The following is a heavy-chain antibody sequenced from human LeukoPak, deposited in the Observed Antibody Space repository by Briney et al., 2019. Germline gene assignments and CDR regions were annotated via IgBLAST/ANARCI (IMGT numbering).Heavy chain of an antibody. CDR3: ARALDPNRSGWYRLFDY. Sequence: ASVKVSCKAFGYTFTSYGISWVRQAPGQGLEWMGWISASNGNTNYAQKLQGRFTMTTDTSTSTAYMELRSLRSDDTAVYYCARALDPNRSGWYRLFDYWGQGTLVTVSS. V-gene: IGHV1-18*01. D-gene: IGHD6-19*01. CDR1: GYTFTSYG. J-gene: IGHJ4*02. CDR2: ISASNGNT.